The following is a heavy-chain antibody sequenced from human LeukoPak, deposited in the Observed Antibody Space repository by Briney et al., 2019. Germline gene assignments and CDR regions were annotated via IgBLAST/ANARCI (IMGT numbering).Heavy chain of an antibody. V-gene: IGHV4-39*07. CDR2: IYYSGST. Sequence: WIRQPPGKGLEWIGSIYYSGSTYYNPSLKSRVTISVDTSKNQFSLKLSSVTAADTAVYYCARDDYLKGYMDVWGKGTTVTVSS. J-gene: IGHJ6*03. D-gene: IGHD4-11*01. CDR3: ARDDYLKGYMDV.